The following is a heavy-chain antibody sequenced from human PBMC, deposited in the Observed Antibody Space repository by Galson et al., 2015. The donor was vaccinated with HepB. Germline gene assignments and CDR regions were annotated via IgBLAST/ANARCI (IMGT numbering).Heavy chain of an antibody. D-gene: IGHD6-13*01. V-gene: IGHV5-51*01. J-gene: IGHJ4*02. CDR2: IYPGDSDT. Sequence: QSGAEVTKPGESLKISRKGYGYSFTSYWIGWVRQMTGKGLEWMGIIYPGDSDTRYSPSFQGHVTISADKSISTAYLQWSSLKASDTAMYYGARQPWGGYSSSWSYFDYWGQGTLVTVSS. CDR3: ARQPWGGYSSSWSYFDY. CDR1: GYSFTSYW.